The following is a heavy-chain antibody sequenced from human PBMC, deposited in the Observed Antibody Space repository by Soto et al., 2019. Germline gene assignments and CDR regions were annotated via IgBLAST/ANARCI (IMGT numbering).Heavy chain of an antibody. J-gene: IGHJ6*02. D-gene: IGHD3-22*01. V-gene: IGHV3-48*03. Sequence: EVQLVESGGGLVQPGGSLRLSCAASGFTFSSYEMNWVRQAPGKGLEWVSYISSSGSTIYYADSVKGRFTISRDNAKNSLYLQMNSLRAEDTAVYYCARDFPYYYDSSGYLVVNGMDVWGQGTTVTVSS. CDR1: GFTFSSYE. CDR2: ISSSGSTI. CDR3: ARDFPYYYDSSGYLVVNGMDV.